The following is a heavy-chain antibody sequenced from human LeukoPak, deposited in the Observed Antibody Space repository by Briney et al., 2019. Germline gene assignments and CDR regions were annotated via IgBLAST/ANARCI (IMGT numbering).Heavy chain of an antibody. CDR1: RFTFSLYT. Sequence: GGSLRLSCVGSRFTFSLYTIHWVRQAPGKGLEWVAFIRHDGSHHYHGESVKGRFTISRDNSKKTLYLEMTSLRPEDTAVYYCAKVRLLGALDDAFDVWGQGTMVTV. CDR3: AKVRLLGALDDAFDV. D-gene: IGHD3-16*01. CDR2: IRHDGSHH. J-gene: IGHJ3*01. V-gene: IGHV3-30*02.